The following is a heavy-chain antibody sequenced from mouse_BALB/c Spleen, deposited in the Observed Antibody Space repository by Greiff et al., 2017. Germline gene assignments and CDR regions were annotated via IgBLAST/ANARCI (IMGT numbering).Heavy chain of an antibody. Sequence: VQVVESGAELVRPGTSVKISCKASGYTFTNYWLGWVKQRPGHGLEWIGDIYPGGGYTNYNEKFKGKATLTADTSSSTAYMQLSSLTSEDSAVYFCARDGNYNLYYAMDYWGQGTSVTVSS. J-gene: IGHJ4*01. CDR3: ARDGNYNLYYAMDY. V-gene: IGHV1-63*02. D-gene: IGHD2-1*01. CDR1: GYTFTNYW. CDR2: IYPGGGYT.